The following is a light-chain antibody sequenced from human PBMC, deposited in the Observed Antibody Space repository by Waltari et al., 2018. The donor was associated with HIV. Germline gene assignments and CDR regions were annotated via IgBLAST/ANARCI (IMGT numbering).Light chain of an antibody. V-gene: IGKV1D-8*01. CDR3: QQYYIFPGT. Sequence: VISMTQTPSLVSASKGDRVTISCRMSQDISSHLAWYRQKPGKAPELLIYNTSTLQTGVPSRFSGSGSGTDFTLTISCLQFEDFATYYCQQYYIFPGTFGQGTKVEI. CDR2: NTS. CDR1: QDISSH. J-gene: IGKJ1*01.